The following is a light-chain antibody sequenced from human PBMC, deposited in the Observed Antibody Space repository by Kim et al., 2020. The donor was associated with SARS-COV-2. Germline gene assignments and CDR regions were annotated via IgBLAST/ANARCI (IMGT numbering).Light chain of an antibody. CDR2: GSS. Sequence: PGERFTLSCRASQTGSSSFAWYQQKPGQSPRLLIYGSSSRATDIPARFSGSASGTEFTLTISSLQSEDFAVYYCQQYYNWPRTFGQGTEVDIK. J-gene: IGKJ1*01. CDR1: QTGSSS. CDR3: QQYYNWPRT. V-gene: IGKV3-15*01.